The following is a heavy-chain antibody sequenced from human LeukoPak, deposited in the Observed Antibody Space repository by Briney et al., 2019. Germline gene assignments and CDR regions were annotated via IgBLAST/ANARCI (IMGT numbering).Heavy chain of an antibody. Sequence: ASVDVSCKASGYTFTGYYMHWVRQAPGQGLEWMGWINPNSGGTNYAQKFQGRVTMTRDTSISTAYVELSRLRSDDTAVYYCARDAISRSDNVDTAMVAGDYWGQGNLVTVSS. V-gene: IGHV1-2*02. CDR1: GYTFTGYY. CDR3: ARDAISRSDNVDTAMVAGDY. CDR2: INPNSGGT. D-gene: IGHD5-18*01. J-gene: IGHJ4*02.